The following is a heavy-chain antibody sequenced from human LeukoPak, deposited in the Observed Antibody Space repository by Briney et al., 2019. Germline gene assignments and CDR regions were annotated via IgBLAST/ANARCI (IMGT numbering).Heavy chain of an antibody. V-gene: IGHV1-2*02. J-gene: IGHJ6*03. CDR2: INPHSGGS. CDR1: GYTFTDYY. D-gene: IGHD2-2*03. CDR3: ARGQTGYCSSTSCPYYYYYYMDV. Sequence: ASVKVSCKASGYTFTDYYMHWVRQAPGQGLEWMGWINPHSGGSNYAQKVQGRVTMTRDTSITTAYMELSRLRSDDTAVYYCARGQTGYCSSTSCPYYYYYYMDVWGKGTTVTVSS.